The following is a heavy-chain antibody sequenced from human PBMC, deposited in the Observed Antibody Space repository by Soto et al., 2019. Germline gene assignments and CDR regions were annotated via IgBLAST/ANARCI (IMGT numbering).Heavy chain of an antibody. V-gene: IGHV4-30-4*01. Sequence: QVQLQESGPGLVKPSQNLSLPCTVSDGSISSGDYYWSWIRQPPGKGLEWIGYIYYSGSTYYNPSLKSRVTISVDTSKNQFSLKLSSVTAADTAVYYCARGRTVTPCDYWGQGTLVTVSS. CDR3: ARGRTVTPCDY. D-gene: IGHD4-17*01. J-gene: IGHJ4*02. CDR2: IYYSGST. CDR1: DGSISSGDYY.